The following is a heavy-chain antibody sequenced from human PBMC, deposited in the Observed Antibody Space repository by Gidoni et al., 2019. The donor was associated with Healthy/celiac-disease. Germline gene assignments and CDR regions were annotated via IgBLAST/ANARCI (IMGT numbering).Heavy chain of an antibody. J-gene: IGHJ4*02. CDR3: ASEGAGTGQFGQLDY. V-gene: IGHV3-66*02. CDR2: IYSGGST. D-gene: IGHD6-19*01. Sequence: EVQLVESGGGLVQPGGSLRLSCAASGFTVSSNYMSWVRQAPGKGLEWVSVIYSGGSTYYADSVKGRFTISRDNSKNTLYLQMNSLRAEDTAVYYCASEGAGTGQFGQLDYWGQGTLVTVSS. CDR1: GFTVSSNY.